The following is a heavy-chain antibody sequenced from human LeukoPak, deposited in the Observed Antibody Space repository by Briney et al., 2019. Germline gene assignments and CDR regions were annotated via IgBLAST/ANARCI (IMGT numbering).Heavy chain of an antibody. J-gene: IGHJ4*02. D-gene: IGHD3-10*01. V-gene: IGHV3-48*04. CDR1: GFTFSSYS. CDR2: ISSSSSTI. CDR3: ARDFLWGSGSR. Sequence: GGSLRLSCAASGFTFSSYSMNWVRQAPGKGLEWVSYISSSSSTIYYADSVKGRFTISRDNAKNTLFLQMNSLRAEDTAVYYCARDFLWGSGSRWGQGTLVTVSS.